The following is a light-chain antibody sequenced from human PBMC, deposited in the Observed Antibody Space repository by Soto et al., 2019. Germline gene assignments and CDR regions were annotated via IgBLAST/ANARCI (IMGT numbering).Light chain of an antibody. Sequence: EIVLTQSPGTLSLSPGERATLSCRASQIVSSTYLAWYQQKPGQAPRLLIYGASSRATGIPDRFSGSGSGTDFSLAISRLEPEDCAVYYCQQYDTSITFGPGPKVDIK. CDR3: QQYDTSIT. J-gene: IGKJ3*01. CDR2: GAS. V-gene: IGKV3-20*01. CDR1: QIVSSTY.